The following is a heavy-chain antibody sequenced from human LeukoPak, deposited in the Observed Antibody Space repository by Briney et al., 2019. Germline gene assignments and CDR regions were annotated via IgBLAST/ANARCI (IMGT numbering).Heavy chain of an antibody. CDR1: GFTFSSYE. J-gene: IGHJ4*02. CDR2: ISSSGRTA. Sequence: GGSLRLSCVASGFTFSSYEMNWVRQTPGKGLEWVSYISSSGRTAYYADSVRGRFTISRDNAKNSLYLQMNSLRAEDTAVYYCARDGGSHPFDYWGQGTLVTVSS. V-gene: IGHV3-48*03. CDR3: ARDGGSHPFDY. D-gene: IGHD1-26*01.